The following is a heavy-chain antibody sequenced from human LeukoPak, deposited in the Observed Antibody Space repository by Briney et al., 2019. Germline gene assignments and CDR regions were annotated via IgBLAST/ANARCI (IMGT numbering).Heavy chain of an antibody. D-gene: IGHD5-24*01. V-gene: IGHV3-7*04. CDR1: GFTFSSYS. Sequence: GGSLRLSCVASGFTFSSYSMNWVRQAPGKGLEWVANIKQDGSKKSYVDSVKGRFTISRDNAKNSLYLQMNSLRAEDTAIYYCTRVGYIDEGIDYWGQGTLVTVSS. J-gene: IGHJ4*02. CDR2: IKQDGSKK. CDR3: TRVGYIDEGIDY.